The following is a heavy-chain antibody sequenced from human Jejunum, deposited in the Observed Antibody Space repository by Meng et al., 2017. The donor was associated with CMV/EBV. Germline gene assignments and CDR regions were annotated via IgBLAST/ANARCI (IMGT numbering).Heavy chain of an antibody. CDR3: ARGKSDRNTFDH. J-gene: IGHJ4*02. CDR1: GGSFNTNA. CDR2: IIPILGVR. D-gene: IGHD1/OR15-1a*01. V-gene: IGHV1-69*10. Sequence: KATGGSFNTNAGNWVRQAPGQGLEWMGVIIPILGVRKTAQKFQGRVTIVADTSTSSVYMELSSLRSEDTAIYYCARGKSDRNTFDHWGQGMVVTVSS.